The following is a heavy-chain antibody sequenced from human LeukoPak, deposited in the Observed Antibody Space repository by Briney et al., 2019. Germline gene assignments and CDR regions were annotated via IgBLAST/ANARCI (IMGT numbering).Heavy chain of an antibody. D-gene: IGHD4-23*01. CDR2: IYSGGST. J-gene: IGHJ4*02. CDR1: GFTVSSNY. CDR3: ARDPYGGNSLESAS. Sequence: PGGSLRLSCAASGFTVSSNYMSWVRQAPGKGLEWVSVIYSGGSTYYADSVKGRLTISRDNSKNTLYLQMNSLRAEDTAVYYCARDPYGGNSLESASWGQGTLVTVSS. V-gene: IGHV3-53*01.